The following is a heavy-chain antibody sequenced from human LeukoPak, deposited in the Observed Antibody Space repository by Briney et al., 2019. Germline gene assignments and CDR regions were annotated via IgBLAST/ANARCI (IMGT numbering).Heavy chain of an antibody. CDR1: GGSISSSSYY. CDR3: ARPVYCSSTSCHNIDI. Sequence: SETLSLTCTVSGGSISSSSYYWGWIRQPPGKGLEWIGSIYYSGSTYYNPSLKSRVTISVDTSKNQFSLKLSSVTAADTAVYYCARPVYCSSTSCHNIDIWGQGTMVAVPS. CDR2: IYYSGST. D-gene: IGHD2-2*02. J-gene: IGHJ3*02. V-gene: IGHV4-39*01.